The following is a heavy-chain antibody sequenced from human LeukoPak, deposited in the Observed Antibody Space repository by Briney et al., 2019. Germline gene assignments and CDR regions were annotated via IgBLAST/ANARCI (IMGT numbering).Heavy chain of an antibody. D-gene: IGHD2-21*02. J-gene: IGHJ4*02. CDR3: ARGGVGGTVNY. CDR1: GFTFSGYW. CDR2: INSDGSTT. V-gene: IGHV3-74*01. Sequence: AGGSLRLSCAASGFTFSGYWMHWVRQAPGKGLVWVSLINSDGSTTSLADSVKGRFTISRDNAKNTLYLQMNSLRAEDTAVYYCARGGVGGTVNYWGQGTLVTVSS.